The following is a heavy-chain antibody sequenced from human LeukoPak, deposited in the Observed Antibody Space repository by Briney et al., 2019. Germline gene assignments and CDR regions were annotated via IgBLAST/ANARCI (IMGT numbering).Heavy chain of an antibody. CDR3: TKDRSGGDHWFFDI. CDR2: IRSDGHNK. J-gene: IGHJ2*01. Sequence: PGGSLRLSCAASGFIFNNYGMHWVRQAPGKGLDWVAFIRSDGHNKYYAGSVKGRFTISRDNSKNTLYLQLNSLRPEDTAVYYCTKDRSGGDHWFFDIWGRGSLVTVSS. CDR1: GFIFNNYG. D-gene: IGHD2-21*02. V-gene: IGHV3-30*02.